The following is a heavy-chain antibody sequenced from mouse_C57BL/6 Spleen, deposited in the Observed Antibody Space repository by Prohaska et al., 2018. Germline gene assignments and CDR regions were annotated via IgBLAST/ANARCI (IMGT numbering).Heavy chain of an antibody. J-gene: IGHJ4*01. V-gene: IGHV1-39*01. Sequence: STATSIECIGVINPNYGTTSYNQKFKGKATLTVDQSSSTAYMQLNSLTSEDSAVYYCAREYYSNSYYYAMDYCGQGTSVTVSS. D-gene: IGHD2-5*01. CDR3: AREYYSNSYYYAMDY. CDR2: INPNYGTT.